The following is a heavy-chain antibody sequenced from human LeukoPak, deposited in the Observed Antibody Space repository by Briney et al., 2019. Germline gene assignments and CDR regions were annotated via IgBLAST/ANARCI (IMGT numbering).Heavy chain of an antibody. CDR1: GYTFTGYY. V-gene: IGHV1-2*02. Sequence: GASVKVSCKASGYTFTGYYMHWVRQVPGQGLEWMGWINPNSGGTNYAQKFQGRVTMTRDTSISTAYMELSRLRSDDTAVYYCARGIFSAAGTWGDYWGQGTLVTVSS. CDR2: INPNSGGT. J-gene: IGHJ4*02. CDR3: ARGIFSAAGTWGDY. D-gene: IGHD6-13*01.